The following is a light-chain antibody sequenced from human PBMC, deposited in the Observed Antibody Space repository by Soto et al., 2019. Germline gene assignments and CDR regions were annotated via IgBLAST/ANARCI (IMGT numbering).Light chain of an antibody. J-gene: IGKJ1*01. CDR1: QSIRRR. Sequence: DIQMAQSPSTLSASVGGRVTITCRASQSIRRRLAWYQQKPGKAPNLLIYDASSLESGVPSRFSGGGSGTEFTLTISSLQPEVFATYYCQQYNTYPWTFCQGTKVELK. CDR2: DAS. CDR3: QQYNTYPWT. V-gene: IGKV1-5*01.